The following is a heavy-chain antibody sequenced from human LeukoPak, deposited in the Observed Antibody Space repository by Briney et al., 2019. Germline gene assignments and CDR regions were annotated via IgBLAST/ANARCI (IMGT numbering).Heavy chain of an antibody. V-gene: IGHV1-2*06. CDR3: ARYQLLSFDP. CDR2: INPNSGDT. D-gene: IGHD2-2*01. Sequence: ASVKVSCKTSGYTFTGYYIHWVRQAPGQWLEWMGRINPNSGDTNYALKFQDRVTVTRDTSLTTAYMELSRLISDDTAVYYCARYQLLSFDPWGQGTLVTVSS. CDR1: GYTFTGYY. J-gene: IGHJ5*02.